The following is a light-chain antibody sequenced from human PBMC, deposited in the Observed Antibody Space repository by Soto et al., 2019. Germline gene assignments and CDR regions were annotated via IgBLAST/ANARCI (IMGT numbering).Light chain of an antibody. CDR2: DAS. J-gene: IGKJ1*01. CDR3: QQYDNSPPWT. V-gene: IGKV3-20*01. CDR1: QSVSSSS. Sequence: EIVLTQSPGTLSLPPGERATLSCRASQSVSSSSLAWYQQKLGQAPRLLIYDASSRATGIPDRFSGSGSGTDFTLTISRLEPEDFAVYYCQQYDNSPPWTFGQGTKVDIK.